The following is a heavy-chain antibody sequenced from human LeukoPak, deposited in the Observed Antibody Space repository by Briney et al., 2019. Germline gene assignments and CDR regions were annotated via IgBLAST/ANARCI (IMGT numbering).Heavy chain of an antibody. Sequence: GGSLRLSCAASGFTFSSYAMTWVRQPPGKGLEWVSGLSGSGDSTYYADSVKGRFTISRDNSKNTLFLQMNNLRAEDTAIYYCAKASYYYDSSDRFDYWGQGTLVTVSS. CDR3: AKASYYYDSSDRFDY. CDR1: GFTFSSYA. CDR2: LSGSGDST. V-gene: IGHV3-23*01. J-gene: IGHJ4*02. D-gene: IGHD3-22*01.